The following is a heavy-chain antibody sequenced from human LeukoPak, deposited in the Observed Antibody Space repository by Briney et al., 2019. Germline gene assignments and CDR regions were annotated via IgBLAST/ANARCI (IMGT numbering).Heavy chain of an antibody. V-gene: IGHV4-34*01. D-gene: IGHD5-18*01. J-gene: IGHJ4*02. CDR2: INHSGST. CDR1: GGSFSDSY. CDR3: ARGGYTYGYAY. Sequence: PSETLSLTCAVYGGSFSDSYWSWIRQPPGKGLEWIGEINHSGSTNFNPSLKSRVTISVDTSKNQFSLKLSSVTAADTAVYYCARGGYTYGYAYWGQGALVTVSS.